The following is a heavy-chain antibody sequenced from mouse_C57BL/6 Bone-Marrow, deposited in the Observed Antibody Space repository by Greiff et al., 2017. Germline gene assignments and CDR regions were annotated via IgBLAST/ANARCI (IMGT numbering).Heavy chain of an antibody. CDR2: IHPNSGST. CDR1: GYTFTSYW. D-gene: IGHD4-1*02. J-gene: IGHJ2*01. Sequence: QVQLQQPGAELVKPGASVKLSCKASGYTFTSYWMHWVKQRPGQGLEWIGMIHPNSGSTNYNEKFKSKATLTVDNSSSTAYMQLSSLTSEDSAVYYCARANWAHFDYWGQGTTQTVSS. CDR3: ARANWAHFDY. V-gene: IGHV1-64*01.